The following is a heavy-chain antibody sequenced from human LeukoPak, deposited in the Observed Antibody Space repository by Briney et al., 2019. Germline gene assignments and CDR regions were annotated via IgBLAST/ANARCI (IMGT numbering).Heavy chain of an antibody. CDR1: GGTFSSYA. CDR3: AREGYSYGYGAFDI. CDR2: IIPIFGTA. J-gene: IGHJ3*02. V-gene: IGHV1-69*15. Sequence: SVKVSCKASGGTFSSYAISWVRQAPGQGLEWMGRIIPIFGTANYAQKFQGRVTITADESTSTAYMELSSLRSEDTAVYYCAREGYSYGYGAFDIWGQGTMVTVSS. D-gene: IGHD5-18*01.